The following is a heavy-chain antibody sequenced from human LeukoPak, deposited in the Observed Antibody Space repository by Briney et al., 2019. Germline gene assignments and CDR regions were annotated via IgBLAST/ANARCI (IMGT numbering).Heavy chain of an antibody. V-gene: IGHV3-30*18. Sequence: GGSLRLSCTASGFTFYNYNMHWVRQAPGKGLEWVAVISYDGSNKYYADSVKGRFTISRDNSKNTLYLQMNSLRAEDTAVYYCAKAYYYDSGRMGLDYWGQGTLVTVSS. CDR3: AKAYYYDSGRMGLDY. D-gene: IGHD3-22*01. J-gene: IGHJ4*02. CDR2: ISYDGSNK. CDR1: GFTFYNYN.